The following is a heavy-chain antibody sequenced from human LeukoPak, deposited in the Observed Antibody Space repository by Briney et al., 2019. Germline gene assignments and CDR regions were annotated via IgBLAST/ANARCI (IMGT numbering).Heavy chain of an antibody. CDR3: ARDRPAHYGDATGGY. CDR1: GGSISSSSYY. J-gene: IGHJ4*02. Sequence: SETLSLTCTVSGGSISSSSYYWGWIRQPPGKGLEWIGSIYYSGSTYYNPSLKSRVTISVDTSKNQFSLKLSSVTAADTAVYYCARDRPAHYGDATGGYWGQGTLVTVSS. V-gene: IGHV4-39*07. CDR2: IYYSGST. D-gene: IGHD4-17*01.